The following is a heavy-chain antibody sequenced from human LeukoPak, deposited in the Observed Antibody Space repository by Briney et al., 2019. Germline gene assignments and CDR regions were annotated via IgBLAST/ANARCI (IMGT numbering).Heavy chain of an antibody. V-gene: IGHV1-69*05. J-gene: IGHJ4*02. Sequence: GSSVKVSCKASGGTFSSYAISWVRQAPGQGLEWMGGIIPIFGAANYAQNFQGWVTMTRDTSITTAYMELSRLRSDDTAVYYCARLAIYDSSGYYWYFDYWGQGTLVTVSS. CDR3: ARLAIYDSSGYYWYFDY. CDR1: GGTFSSYA. D-gene: IGHD3-22*01. CDR2: IIPIFGAA.